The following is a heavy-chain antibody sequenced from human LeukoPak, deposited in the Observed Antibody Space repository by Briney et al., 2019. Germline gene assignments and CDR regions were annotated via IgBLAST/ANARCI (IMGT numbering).Heavy chain of an antibody. CDR2: IYSDGTA. V-gene: IGHV3-53*01. Sequence: GGSLRLPCAASGFTFSNNHMTWVRQAPGKGLEWVSVIYSDGTAYYADSVKGRFTISRDNSKNTLYLQMNSLRAEDTAVYYCVRDLTWGQGTLVTVSS. CDR3: VRDLT. J-gene: IGHJ5*02. CDR1: GFTFSNNH.